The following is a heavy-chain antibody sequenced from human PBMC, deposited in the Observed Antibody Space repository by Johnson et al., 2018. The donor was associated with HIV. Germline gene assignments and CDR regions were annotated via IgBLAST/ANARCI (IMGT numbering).Heavy chain of an antibody. CDR3: ARACRDGYTCDAFDI. D-gene: IGHD5-24*01. CDR1: GFTFDDYG. Sequence: VQLVESGGGVVRPGGSLRLSCAVSGFTFDDYGMTWVRQAPGKALEWVSVIYSGGSTYYADFVKGRFTISRDNSKNTLYLQMNSLRAEDPAVYYCARACRDGYTCDAFDIWGQGTMVTVSS. CDR2: IYSGGST. V-gene: IGHV3-66*01. J-gene: IGHJ3*02.